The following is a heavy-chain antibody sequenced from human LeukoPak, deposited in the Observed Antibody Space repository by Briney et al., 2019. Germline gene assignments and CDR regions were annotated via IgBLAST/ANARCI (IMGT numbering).Heavy chain of an antibody. CDR1: GGTFSSYA. CDR3: ARGYIVVVPAEDYYYYYGMDV. CDR2: IITILGIA. D-gene: IGHD2-2*01. V-gene: IGHV1-69*04. J-gene: IGHJ6*02. Sequence: SVKLSCKASGGTFSSYAISWVRQAPGPGLEWMGSIITILGIANYAQKFQGRVTITADKSTSTAYMELSSLRSEDTAVYCCARGYIVVVPAEDYYYYYGMDVWGQGTTVTVSS.